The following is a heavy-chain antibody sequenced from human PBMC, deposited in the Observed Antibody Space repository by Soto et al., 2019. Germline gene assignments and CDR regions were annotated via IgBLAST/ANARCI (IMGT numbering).Heavy chain of an antibody. CDR3: ARGGVSTRTSDY. D-gene: IGHD3-3*01. CDR1: GYNFAGYW. CDR2: IYPSDSDT. V-gene: IGHV5-51*01. Sequence: GESLKISCKGSGYNFAGYWIAWVRQMPGKGLELMGIIYPSDSDTRYRPSFQGQVTISAEKSISSAYLQWSSLRASDTAMYYCARGGVSTRTSDYWGQGATVTVYS. J-gene: IGHJ4*02.